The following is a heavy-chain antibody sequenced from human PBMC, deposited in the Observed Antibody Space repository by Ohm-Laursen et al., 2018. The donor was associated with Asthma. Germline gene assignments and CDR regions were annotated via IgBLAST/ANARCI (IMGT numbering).Heavy chain of an antibody. CDR1: GFTFRNYA. CDR2: ISLGGGGT. CDR3: AKDEYSTTLGVGAFDF. V-gene: IGHV3-23*01. D-gene: IGHD6-13*01. Sequence: SLRLSCAASGFTFRNYAMTWVRQAPGKGLEWVSTISLGGGGTYLADSVRGRFTISRDNSNNMLYLHMNSLRADDTAVYYCAKDEYSTTLGVGAFDFWGQGTMVTVSS. J-gene: IGHJ3*01.